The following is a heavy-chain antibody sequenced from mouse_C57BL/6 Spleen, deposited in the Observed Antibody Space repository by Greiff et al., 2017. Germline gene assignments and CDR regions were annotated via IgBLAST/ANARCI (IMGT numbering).Heavy chain of an antibody. CDR2: IFPGSGST. Sequence: VHLVESGAELMKPGASVKLSCKATGYTFTGYWIEWVKQRPGHGLEWIGEIFPGSGSTNYTEKFKGKATFTADTSSNTAYMQLGSLTTEASAIYYCARRGDYDHYWGQGTTLTVSS. V-gene: IGHV1-9*01. CDR1: GYTFTGYW. J-gene: IGHJ2*01. CDR3: ARRGDYDHY. D-gene: IGHD2-4*01.